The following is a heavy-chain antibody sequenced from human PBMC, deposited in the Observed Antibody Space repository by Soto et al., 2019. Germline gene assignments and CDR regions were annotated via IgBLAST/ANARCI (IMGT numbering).Heavy chain of an antibody. CDR1: GASITTPNW. D-gene: IGHD2-2*01. Sequence: QVQLQESGPGLVQPSGTLSLTCAVSGASITTPNWWSWVRQPPVKGLEWIAEIFHSGTTNYSPSLKIRVTISVDTSKNHFSLKLTSVTAADTAVYFCARLQYCSTTSCPWGMDVWGQGTTVTVSS. CDR2: IFHSGTT. V-gene: IGHV4-4*02. J-gene: IGHJ6*02. CDR3: ARLQYCSTTSCPWGMDV.